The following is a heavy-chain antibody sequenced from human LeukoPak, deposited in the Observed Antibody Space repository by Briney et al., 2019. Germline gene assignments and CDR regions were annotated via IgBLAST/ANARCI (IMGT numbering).Heavy chain of an antibody. J-gene: IGHJ6*03. D-gene: IGHD6-13*01. V-gene: IGHV3-21*04. Sequence: SVKGRLTISRDNAKNSLYLQVNSLRADDTAVYYCAKSVIAAAGYHYYYVEVWGKGTTVTVSS. CDR3: AKSVIAAAGYHYYYVEV.